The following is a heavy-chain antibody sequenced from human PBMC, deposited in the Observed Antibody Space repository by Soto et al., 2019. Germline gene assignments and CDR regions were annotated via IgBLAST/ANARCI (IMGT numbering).Heavy chain of an antibody. V-gene: IGHV3-64D*06. J-gene: IGHJ4*02. Sequence: EVQLVESGGDLVQPGVSLRLSCSASGFTFSIYAMHWVRQAPGKGLEYVSSISTDGGNTHYADSLKGRFTISRDNSNNSVYLQLGSLRAEETAVYYCVKGEYYYDSSGYYAFAYWVPGTLVTVSS. CDR2: ISTDGGNT. CDR1: GFTFSIYA. D-gene: IGHD3-22*01. CDR3: VKGEYYYDSSGYYAFAY.